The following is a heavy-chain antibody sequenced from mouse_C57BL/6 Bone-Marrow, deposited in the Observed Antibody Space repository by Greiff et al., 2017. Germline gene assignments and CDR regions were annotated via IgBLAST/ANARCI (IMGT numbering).Heavy chain of an antibody. Sequence: QVQLQQSGAELVRPGASVKLSCKASGYTFTDYYINWVKQRPGQGLEWIARIYPGSGDTYYNEKFKGKATLTAEKSSSTAYMQLSSLTSEDSAVYFCARSPPLGTTVVASYWYFDVWGTGTTVTVSS. CDR2: IYPGSGDT. CDR3: ARSPPLGTTVVASYWYFDV. V-gene: IGHV1-76*01. D-gene: IGHD1-1*01. J-gene: IGHJ1*03. CDR1: GYTFTDYY.